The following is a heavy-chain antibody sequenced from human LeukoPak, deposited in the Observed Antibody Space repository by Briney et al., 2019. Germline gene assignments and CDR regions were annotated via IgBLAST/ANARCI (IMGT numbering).Heavy chain of an antibody. J-gene: IGHJ4*02. V-gene: IGHV3-30-3*01. CDR3: ARESDY. CDR2: ISYDGSNK. Sequence: GGSLRLSCAASGFAFSSYAMHWVRQAPGKGLEWVAVISYDGSNKYYADSVKGRFTISRDNSKNTLYLQMNSLRAEDTAVYYCARESDYWGQGTLVTVSS. CDR1: GFAFSSYA.